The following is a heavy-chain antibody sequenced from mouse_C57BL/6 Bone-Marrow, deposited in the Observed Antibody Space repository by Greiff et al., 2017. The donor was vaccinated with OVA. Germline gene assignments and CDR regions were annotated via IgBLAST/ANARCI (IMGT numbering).Heavy chain of an antibody. CDR1: GFTFTSYW. V-gene: IGHV1-55*01. CDR3: AKPDGGGGAVCY. CDR2: IYPGSGST. Sequence: QVQLQQPGAELVKPGASVKMSCKASGFTFTSYWIPWVKQRPGQGLEWIGVIYPGSGSTNYNEKFKSKAPLTVDKSSSTAYMPLSSLTSEDASVCYSAKPDGGGGAVCYRGQRASVTVA. J-gene: IGHJ4*01. D-gene: IGHD1-1*02.